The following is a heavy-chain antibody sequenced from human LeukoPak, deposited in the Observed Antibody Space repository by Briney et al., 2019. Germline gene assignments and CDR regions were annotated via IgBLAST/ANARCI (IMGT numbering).Heavy chain of an antibody. CDR3: AKDYRGDMITFGGVIDPY. CDR2: ISGRGGST. CDR1: GFTFSSYA. J-gene: IGHJ4*02. V-gene: IGHV3-23*01. Sequence: GGSLRLSCAASGFTFSSYAMSWARQAPGKGLEWVSAISGRGGSTYYADSVKGRFTISRDNSKNTLYLQMNSLRAEDTAVYYCAKDYRGDMITFGGVIDPYWGQGTLVTVSP. D-gene: IGHD3-16*02.